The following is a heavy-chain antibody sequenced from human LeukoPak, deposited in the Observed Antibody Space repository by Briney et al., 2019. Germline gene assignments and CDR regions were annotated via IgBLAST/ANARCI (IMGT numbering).Heavy chain of an antibody. CDR3: AIGVGVHYYDSSGYSMGY. V-gene: IGHV1-69*05. D-gene: IGHD3-22*01. J-gene: IGHJ4*02. CDR1: GGTFSIYA. Sequence: SVKVSCXASGGTFSIYAISWVRQARGQGLEWMGRIIPIFGTANYAQKFQGRVTITTDESTSTAYMELSSLRSEDTAVYYCAIGVGVHYYDSSGYSMGYWGQGTLVTVSS. CDR2: IIPIFGTA.